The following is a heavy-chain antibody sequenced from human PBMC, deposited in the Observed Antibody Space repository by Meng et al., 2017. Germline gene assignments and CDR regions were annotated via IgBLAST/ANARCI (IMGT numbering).Heavy chain of an antibody. J-gene: IGHJ4*02. V-gene: IGHV4-4*07. CDR2: IYTRGST. CDR1: GGSTSSYY. Sequence: LRLSCTVSGGSTSSYYWGWIRPPAGKGLEWSGRIYTRGSTNYNPTLKSRVTMSVDTSKNQFSLKLSSVTTADPAVYYCASTTPVGDFRCFDWLRVPLFDYWGQGTLVTVSS. CDR3: ASTTPVGDFRCFDWLRVPLFDY. D-gene: IGHD3-9*01.